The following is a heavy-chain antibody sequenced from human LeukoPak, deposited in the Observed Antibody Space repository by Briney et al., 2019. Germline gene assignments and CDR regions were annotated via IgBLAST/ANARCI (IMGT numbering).Heavy chain of an antibody. V-gene: IGHV3-9*01. Sequence: GGSLRLSCAASGFTFDDYAMHWVRQAPGKGLEWVSDISWNSGSIGYADSVKGRFTISRDNAKNSLYLQMNSLGTEDTALYYCAKDQTRSISDSSGLDYWGQGTLVTVSS. CDR3: AKDQTRSISDSSGLDY. CDR1: GFTFDDYA. D-gene: IGHD3-22*01. CDR2: ISWNSGSI. J-gene: IGHJ4*02.